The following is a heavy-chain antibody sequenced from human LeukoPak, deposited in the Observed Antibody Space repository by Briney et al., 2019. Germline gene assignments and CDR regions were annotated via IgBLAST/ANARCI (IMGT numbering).Heavy chain of an antibody. D-gene: IGHD3-10*01. J-gene: IGHJ4*02. CDR2: ISAYNGNT. Sequence: ASVKVSCKASGYTFTSYDISWVRQAPGQGLEWMGWISAYNGNTNYAQKLQGRVTMTTDTSTSTAYMELRSLRSDDTAVYYCAREYYGSGSDPFDYWGQGTLVTVSS. CDR3: AREYYGSGSDPFDY. V-gene: IGHV1-18*01. CDR1: GYTFTSYD.